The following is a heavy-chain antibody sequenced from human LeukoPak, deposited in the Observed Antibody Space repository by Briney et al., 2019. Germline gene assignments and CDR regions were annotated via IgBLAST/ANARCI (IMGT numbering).Heavy chain of an antibody. J-gene: IGHJ6*02. V-gene: IGHV3-21*01. Sequence: GGSLRLSCAASGFTFSSYSMNWVRQAPGKGLEWVSSISSSSSYIYYADSVKGRFTISRDNAKNSLYLQMNSLRAEDTAVYYCARDHDDYYYYYGMDVWGQGTTVTVSS. CDR1: GFTFSSYS. CDR3: ARDHDDYYYYYGMDV. CDR2: ISSSSSYI. D-gene: IGHD1-1*01.